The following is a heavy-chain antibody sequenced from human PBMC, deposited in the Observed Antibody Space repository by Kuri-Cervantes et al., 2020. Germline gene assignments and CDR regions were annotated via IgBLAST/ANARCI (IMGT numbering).Heavy chain of an antibody. V-gene: IGHV4-31*02. CDR1: GGSISSGGYY. J-gene: IGHJ6*02. D-gene: IGHD4-17*01. CDR3: ARVGDYGDYVGYYYYGMDV. CDR2: IYYSGST. Sequence: SQTLSLTCAVSGGSISSGGYYWSWIRQHPGKGLEWIGYIYYSGSTYYNPSLKSRVTISVDTSKNQFSLKLSSVTAADTAVYYCARVGDYGDYVGYYYYGMDVWGQGTTVTVSS.